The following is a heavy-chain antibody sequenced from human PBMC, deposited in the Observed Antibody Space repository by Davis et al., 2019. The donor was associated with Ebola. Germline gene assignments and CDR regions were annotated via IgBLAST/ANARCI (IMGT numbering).Heavy chain of an antibody. CDR3: ARAPSGYDATPGIYYYYYIDV. J-gene: IGHJ6*03. CDR1: GGTFSSYA. CDR2: IIPILGIA. Sequence: SVKVSCKASGGTFSSYAISWVRQAPGQGLEWMGGIIPILGIANYAQKFQGRVTITADKSTSTAYMELSSLRSEDTAVYYCARAPSGYDATPGIYYYYYIDVWGKGTTVTVSS. D-gene: IGHD5-12*01. V-gene: IGHV1-69*10.